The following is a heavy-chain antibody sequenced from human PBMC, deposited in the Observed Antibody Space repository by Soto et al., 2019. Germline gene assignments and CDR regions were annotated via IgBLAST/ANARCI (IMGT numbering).Heavy chain of an antibody. CDR1: GVTFSSYA. V-gene: IGHV3-7*03. CDR3: VREGHGSGSYLGSS. D-gene: IGHD3-10*01. CDR2: IRQDGGAQ. J-gene: IGHJ5*02. Sequence: PGGSLRLSCAASGVTFSSYAMSWVRQAPGKGLEWVANIRQDGGAQYYVDSVKGRFTISRDNAKNSVYLQMDSLRVEDTAVYYCVREGHGSGSYLGSSWGQGILVTVSS.